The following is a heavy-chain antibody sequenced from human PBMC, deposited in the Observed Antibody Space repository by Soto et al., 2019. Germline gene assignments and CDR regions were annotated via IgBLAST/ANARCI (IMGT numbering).Heavy chain of an antibody. V-gene: IGHV3-7*04. D-gene: IGHD2-2*01. CDR3: AREVVVSRGASYFGY. CDR2: IRQDGSEI. J-gene: IGHJ4*02. CDR1: GFTSSSNW. Sequence: PGGSLRLSCVGSGFTSSSNWMTWVRQAPGKGLEWVANIRQDGSEINYVDSVKGRFTISRDNTKNSLYLQMNSLRAEDTAIYYCAREVVVSRGASYFGYWGPGTLVTVSS.